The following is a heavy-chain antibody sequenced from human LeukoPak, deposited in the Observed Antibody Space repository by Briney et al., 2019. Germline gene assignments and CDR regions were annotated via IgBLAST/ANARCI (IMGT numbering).Heavy chain of an antibody. CDR3: ARGAPGPGADY. V-gene: IGHV4-59*01. Sequence: SLTLSLTCTVSGGSISSYYWSWIRQPPGKGLEWIGYIYYSGSTNYNPSIKSRVTISVDTSKNQFSLKLSSVTAADTAVYYCARGAPGPGADYWGQGTLVTVSS. CDR2: IYYSGST. CDR1: GGSISSYY. J-gene: IGHJ4*02.